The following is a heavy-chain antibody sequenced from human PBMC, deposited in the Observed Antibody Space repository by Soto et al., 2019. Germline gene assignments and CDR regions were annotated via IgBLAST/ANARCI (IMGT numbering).Heavy chain of an antibody. J-gene: IGHJ4*02. CDR2: ISGSGGST. CDR3: AKNIVVVPAASALYDY. D-gene: IGHD2-2*01. CDR1: GFTFSSYA. Sequence: GGSLRLSCAASGFTFSSYAMSWVRQAPGKGLEWVSAISGSGGSTYYADSVEGRFTISRDNSKNTLYLQMNSLRAEDTAVYYCAKNIVVVPAASALYDYWGQGTLVTVSS. V-gene: IGHV3-23*01.